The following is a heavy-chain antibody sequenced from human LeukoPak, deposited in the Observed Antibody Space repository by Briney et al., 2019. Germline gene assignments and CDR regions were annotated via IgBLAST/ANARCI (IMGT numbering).Heavy chain of an antibody. CDR1: GFTFSNAW. CDR3: ATVKGGSYPWGY. Sequence: KPGGSRRLSCAASGFTFSNAWMSWVRQAPGKRLQSVGRIKSKTDGGTTDYAAPVKGRFTISRDDSKNTLYLQMHSLKTEDTAVYYCATVKGGSYPWGYWGQGTLVTVSS. V-gene: IGHV3-15*01. D-gene: IGHD1-26*01. CDR2: IKSKTDGGTT. J-gene: IGHJ4*02.